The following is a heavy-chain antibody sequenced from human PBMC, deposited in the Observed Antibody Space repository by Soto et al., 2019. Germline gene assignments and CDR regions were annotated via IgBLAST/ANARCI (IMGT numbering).Heavy chain of an antibody. CDR1: GGSISSSSYY. D-gene: IGHD3-16*02. V-gene: IGHV4-39*01. CDR3: ARVSGGLSFYYYGMDV. CDR2: IYYIGRT. J-gene: IGHJ6*02. Sequence: QLQLQESGPGLVKPSETLSLTCTVSGGSISSSSYYWGWIRQPPGKGLEWIGSIYYIGRTYYNPALKRRVTIAVDTPKNQFSLKLSSVTAADTAVYYCARVSGGLSFYYYGMDVWGQGTTVTVSS.